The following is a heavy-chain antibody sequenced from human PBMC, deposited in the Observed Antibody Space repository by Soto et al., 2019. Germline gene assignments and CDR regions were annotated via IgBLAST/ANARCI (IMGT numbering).Heavy chain of an antibody. V-gene: IGHV4-39*01. Sequence: APPAATSTVSGGSRSITNYHRGGMHEHAGKGLEWIGSIYYSGSTYYNPSLKSRVTISVDTSKNQFSLNLSSGTRADTEVCDCGRLREDFLSGPKWFDPWGQGRVVTVSS. J-gene: IGHJ5*01. D-gene: IGHD3-3*01. CDR1: GGSRSITNYH. CDR3: GRLREDFLSGPKWFDP. CDR2: IYYSGST.